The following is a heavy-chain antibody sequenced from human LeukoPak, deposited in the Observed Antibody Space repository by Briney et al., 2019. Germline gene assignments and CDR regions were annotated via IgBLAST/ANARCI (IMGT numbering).Heavy chain of an antibody. V-gene: IGHV4-59*01. CDR3: ARDLYVSGNYFDY. J-gene: IGHJ4*02. Sequence: SETLSLTCTVSGGSISSYYWSWIRQPPGKGLEWIGYIYYSGSTNYNPSLKSRVTISVDTSKNQFSLKLSSVTAADTAVYYCARDLYVSGNYFDYWGQGTLVTVSS. D-gene: IGHD3-10*01. CDR2: IYYSGST. CDR1: GGSISSYY.